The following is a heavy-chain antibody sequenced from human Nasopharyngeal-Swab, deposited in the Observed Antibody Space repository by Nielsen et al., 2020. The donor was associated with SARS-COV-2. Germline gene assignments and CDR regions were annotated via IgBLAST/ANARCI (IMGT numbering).Heavy chain of an antibody. V-gene: IGHV1-69*13. CDR3: ARDQGGNSVFSYYYYMDV. D-gene: IGHD4-23*01. J-gene: IGHJ6*03. Sequence: SVKVSCKASGGTFNSYAISWVRQAPGQGLEWMGGIIPIFGTANYAQKFQGRVTITADESTSTAYMELSSLRSEDTAVYYCARDQGGNSVFSYYYYMDVWGKGTTVTVSS. CDR2: IIPIFGTA. CDR1: GGTFNSYA.